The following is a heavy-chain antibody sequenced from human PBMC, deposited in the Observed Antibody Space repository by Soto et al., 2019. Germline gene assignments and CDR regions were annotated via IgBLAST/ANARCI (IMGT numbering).Heavy chain of an antibody. D-gene: IGHD5-18*01. V-gene: IGHV1-8*02. Sequence: VKVSCKASGYTFTNNDVSWVRQATGQGLEWMGWMNPGSGDTGYAQKFQGRVTMTRDISIATAYMELNSLTSEDTAIYYCARMESFGSLNWFDPWGQVTLVTFS. J-gene: IGHJ5*02. CDR2: MNPGSGDT. CDR3: ARMESFGSLNWFDP. CDR1: GYTFTNND.